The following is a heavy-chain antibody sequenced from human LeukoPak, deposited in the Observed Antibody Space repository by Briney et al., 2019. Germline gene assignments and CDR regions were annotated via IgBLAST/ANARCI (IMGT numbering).Heavy chain of an antibody. CDR2: ISGSSRTT. V-gene: IGHV3-23*01. CDR1: GFTFSNYA. D-gene: IGHD3-22*01. Sequence: GGSLRLSCAASGFTFSNYAMSWVRQAPGKGLEWVSGISGSSRTTYHADSVTGRFTISRDNTNNSLYLQMNTLRAEDTAVYYCAKDGYDYDSSYSYFDYWGQGTLVTVSS. J-gene: IGHJ4*02. CDR3: AKDGYDYDSSYSYFDY.